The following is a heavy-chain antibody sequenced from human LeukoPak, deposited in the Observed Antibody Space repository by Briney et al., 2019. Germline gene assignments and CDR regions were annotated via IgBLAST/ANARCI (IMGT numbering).Heavy chain of an antibody. CDR2: IIPIFGTA. Sequence: SVKVSCKASRDTFSSYAISWVRQAPGQGLEWMGGIIPIFGTANYAQKFQGRVTITTDESTSTAYMELSSLRSEDTAVYYCAREWSSSLEGINWFDPWGQGTLVTVSS. J-gene: IGHJ5*02. CDR3: AREWSSSLEGINWFDP. V-gene: IGHV1-69*05. D-gene: IGHD6-6*01. CDR1: RDTFSSYA.